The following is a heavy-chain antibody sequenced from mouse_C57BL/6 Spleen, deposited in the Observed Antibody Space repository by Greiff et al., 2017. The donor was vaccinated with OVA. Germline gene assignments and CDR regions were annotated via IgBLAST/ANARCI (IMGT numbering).Heavy chain of an antibody. V-gene: IGHV2-9*01. CDR3: GKRTGSTMVTRGWMDY. CDR1: GFSLTSYG. J-gene: IGHJ4*01. CDR2: IWGGGST. D-gene: IGHD2-2*01. Sequence: QVKLVESGPGLVAPSQSLSITCTVSGFSLTSYGVDWVRQPPGKGLEWLGVIWGGGSTNYNSAIMPSMSISTDNSKRQASLKMYSLQTGDTCMYYCGKRTGSTMVTRGWMDYWGQGTSVTVSS.